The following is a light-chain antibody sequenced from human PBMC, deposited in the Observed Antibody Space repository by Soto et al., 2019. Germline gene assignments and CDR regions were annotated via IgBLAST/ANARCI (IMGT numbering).Light chain of an antibody. CDR1: QSVSSSY. CDR2: GAS. V-gene: IGKV3-20*01. Sequence: EIVLTQSPGTLSLSPGERATLSCRASQSVSSSYLAWYQQKPGQAPRLLIYGASSRATGIPDRFSGSGSGTDFTLTTSRLEPEDFAVYYCQHYGSSLWTFGQGTKVEIK. CDR3: QHYGSSLWT. J-gene: IGKJ1*01.